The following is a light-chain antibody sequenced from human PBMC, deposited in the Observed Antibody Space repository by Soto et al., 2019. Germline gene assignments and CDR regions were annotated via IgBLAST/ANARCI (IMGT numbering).Light chain of an antibody. CDR1: SSDIGIYKY. V-gene: IGLV2-14*01. J-gene: IGLJ1*01. CDR3: SSYAGSNSFGV. Sequence: QSALTQPASVSGSPGQSIAISCTGSSSDIGIYKYVSWYQQHPGKVPKLIIYEVTNRPSGVSNRFSGSKSGNKASLTISGLKAEDEADYYCSSYAGSNSFGVFGTGTKVTVL. CDR2: EVT.